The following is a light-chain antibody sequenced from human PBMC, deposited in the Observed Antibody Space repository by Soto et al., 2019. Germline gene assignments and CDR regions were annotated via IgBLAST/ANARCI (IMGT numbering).Light chain of an antibody. V-gene: IGKV3-20*01. J-gene: IGKJ1*01. CDR3: QQYGSSPRT. Sequence: EIALTQSPGTLSLSPGEGATLSCRASQSVSSSHLAWYQQKPGQAPRLLISGASSRATGIPDRFTGSGSGTDFTLTISRLEPEDFAVYYCQQYGSSPRTFGQGTKVDIK. CDR2: GAS. CDR1: QSVSSSH.